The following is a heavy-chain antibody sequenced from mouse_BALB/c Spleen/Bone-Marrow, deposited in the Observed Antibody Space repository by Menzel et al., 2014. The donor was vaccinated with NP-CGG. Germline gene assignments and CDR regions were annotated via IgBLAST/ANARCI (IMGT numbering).Heavy chain of an antibody. CDR3: AKNYYYGYVAY. Sequence: EVKVEESGGGLVQPGGSLKLSCAASGFDFSRYWVTWVRQAPGKGLEWIGEIIPDSSTINYTPSLKDKFIISRDNAKNTLYLQMSKVRSEDTALCYCAKNYYYGYVAYWGQGTLVTVSA. D-gene: IGHD1-2*01. J-gene: IGHJ3*01. CDR2: IIPDSSTI. V-gene: IGHV4-1*02. CDR1: GFDFSRYW.